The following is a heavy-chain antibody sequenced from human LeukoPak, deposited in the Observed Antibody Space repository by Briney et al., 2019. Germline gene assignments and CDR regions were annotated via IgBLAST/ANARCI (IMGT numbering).Heavy chain of an antibody. CDR2: INSDVSST. V-gene: IGHV3-74*01. J-gene: IGHJ4*02. Sequence: PGGSLRLSCAASGFTFSRYWMHWVRQAPGKGLVWVSRINSDVSSTSYADSVKGRFTISRDNAKNTLYLQMNSLRAEDTAVYYCARDGIYSNEFDYWGQGTLVTVFS. CDR3: ARDGIYSNEFDY. CDR1: GFTFSRYW. D-gene: IGHD4-11*01.